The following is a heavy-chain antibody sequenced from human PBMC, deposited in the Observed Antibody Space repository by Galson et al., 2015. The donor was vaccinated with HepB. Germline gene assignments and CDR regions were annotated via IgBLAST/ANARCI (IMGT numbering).Heavy chain of an antibody. CDR3: ARDRGGVTLLGGPGGMDV. V-gene: IGHV3-48*03. CDR2: ISSSGSTI. J-gene: IGHJ6*02. Sequence: SLRLSCAASGFTYSGYEMNWVRQAPGKGLEWVSYISSSGSTIYYADSVKGRFTISRDNAKNSLYLQMNSLRAEDTAVYYCARDRGGVTLLGGPGGMDVWGQGTTVTVSS. D-gene: IGHD3-16*01. CDR1: GFTYSGYE.